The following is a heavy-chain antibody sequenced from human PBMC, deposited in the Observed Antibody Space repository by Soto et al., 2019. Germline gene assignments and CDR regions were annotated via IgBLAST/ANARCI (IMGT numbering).Heavy chain of an antibody. CDR3: ARVWVGTTFAYYYGMDV. CDR2: ISAYNGKT. J-gene: IGHJ6*02. CDR1: GYTFTTYG. D-gene: IGHD1-1*01. V-gene: IGHV1-18*01. Sequence: QVQLVQSGAEVKKPGASVKVSCKASGYTFTTYGINWVRQAPGQGLEWMGWISAYNGKTNYAQKLKGRVTMTTDTSTSTAYMELRSLRSDDTAVYYCARVWVGTTFAYYYGMDVWGQGTTVTVSS.